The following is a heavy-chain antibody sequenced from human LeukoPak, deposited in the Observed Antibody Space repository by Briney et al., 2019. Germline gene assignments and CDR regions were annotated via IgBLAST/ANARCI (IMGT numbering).Heavy chain of an antibody. V-gene: IGHV3-23*01. CDR1: GFTFTTYG. J-gene: IGHJ4*02. CDR2: ISNSDGTT. D-gene: IGHD1-14*01. Sequence: GGSLRLSCSASGFTFTTYGMNWVRQAPGKGLEWVSTISNSDGTTYYADSVKGRFTISRDDSENTLSLQMNSLRAEDTAVYYCAKATGYLLWGQGTLVTVSS. CDR3: AKATGYLL.